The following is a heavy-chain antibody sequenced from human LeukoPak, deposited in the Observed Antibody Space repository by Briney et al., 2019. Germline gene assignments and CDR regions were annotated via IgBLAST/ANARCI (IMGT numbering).Heavy chain of an antibody. CDR1: GFTFSNYW. V-gene: IGHV3-74*01. D-gene: IGHD3-10*01. CDR2: INTDGTTT. J-gene: IGHJ4*02. CDR3: ARDFLHGGV. Sequence: GGSLRLSCAASGFTFSNYWMHWVRQVPGKGLVWVSRINTDGTTTSYADSVKGRFTISRDNAKNTLYLQMNSLRAEDTAVYYCARDFLHGGVWGQGTLVTVSS.